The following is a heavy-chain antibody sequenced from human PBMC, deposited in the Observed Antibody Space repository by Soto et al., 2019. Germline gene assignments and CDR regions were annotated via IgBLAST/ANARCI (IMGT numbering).Heavy chain of an antibody. CDR2: ISAYNGNT. Sequence: ASVNVSFKAAGYTFTSYGISWVRQAPGQGLELMGWISAYNGNTNYAQKLQGRVTMNTDTSTSTAYMELRSLRSDDTDVYYCARANLVRDCGSGIYSTSQSDYW. CDR1: GYTFTSYG. V-gene: IGHV1-18*04. CDR3: ARANLVRDCGSGIYSTSQSDY. D-gene: IGHD3-10*01. J-gene: IGHJ4*01.